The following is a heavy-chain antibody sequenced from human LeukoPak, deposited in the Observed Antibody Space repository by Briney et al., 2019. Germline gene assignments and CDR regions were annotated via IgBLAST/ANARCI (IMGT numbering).Heavy chain of an antibody. J-gene: IGHJ6*03. CDR3: ARDPYSGNYGNDYYYYMDV. CDR2: ITSSGTYI. D-gene: IGHD1-26*01. CDR1: GFTFSNYN. V-gene: IGHV3-21*01. Sequence: GGSLRLSCAASGFTFSNYNMNWVRQAPGKAMEWVSSITSSGTYIFYADSVKGRFTISRDNAKNSLYLQMDSLGPEDMAVYYCARDPYSGNYGNDYYYYMDVWGKGTTVTISS.